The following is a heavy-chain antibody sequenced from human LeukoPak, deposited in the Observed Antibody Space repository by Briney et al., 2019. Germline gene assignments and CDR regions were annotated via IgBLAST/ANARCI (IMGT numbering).Heavy chain of an antibody. Sequence: GGSLRLSCAASGFTVSSNYMSWVRQARGKWLEWVSVMYSAGSTYYADSVQGRFTISRDNSKHTLYLQMNSLRAQATAVSCCAREPSGTYWLDYWGQGTLVTVSS. J-gene: IGHJ4*02. CDR3: AREPSGTYWLDY. D-gene: IGHD1-26*01. CDR1: GFTVSSNY. CDR2: MYSAGST. V-gene: IGHV3-66*02.